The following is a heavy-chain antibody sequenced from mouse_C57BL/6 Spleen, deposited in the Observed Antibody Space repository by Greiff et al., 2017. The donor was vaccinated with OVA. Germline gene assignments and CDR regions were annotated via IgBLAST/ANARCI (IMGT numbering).Heavy chain of an antibody. V-gene: IGHV1-4*01. D-gene: IGHD2-2*01. J-gene: IGHJ1*03. CDR2: INPSSGYT. Sequence: VQLQQSGAELARPGASVKMSCKASGYTFTSYTMHWVKQRPGQGLEWIGYINPSSGYTKYNQKFKDKATLTADKSSSTAYMQLSSLTSEDSAVYYCAYGDDVEWYFDVWGTGTTVTVSS. CDR1: GYTFTSYT. CDR3: AYGDDVEWYFDV.